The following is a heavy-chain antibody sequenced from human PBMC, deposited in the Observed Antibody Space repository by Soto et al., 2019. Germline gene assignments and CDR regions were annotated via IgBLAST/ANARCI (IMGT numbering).Heavy chain of an antibody. Sequence: SETLSLTCTVSGGSISSYYWSWIRQPPGKGLEWIGYIYYSGSTNYNPSLKSRVTISVDTSKNQFSLKLSSVTDADTAVYYCARTETYYYYGMDVWGQGTTVTVSS. V-gene: IGHV4-59*01. CDR3: ARTETYYYYGMDV. CDR2: IYYSGST. CDR1: GGSISSYY. J-gene: IGHJ6*02.